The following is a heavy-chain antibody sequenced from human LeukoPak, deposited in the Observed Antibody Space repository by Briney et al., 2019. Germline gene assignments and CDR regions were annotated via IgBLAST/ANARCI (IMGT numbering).Heavy chain of an antibody. V-gene: IGHV1-2*02. CDR3: ARDNYIGYTSGRYSAY. D-gene: IGHD6-19*01. CDR1: GYTFTDLY. Sequence: ASVKVSCTASGYTFTDLYIHWVRQAPGQGLEWMGWINPKTGGTNYAQKFQGRVTMTRDTSISTAYMDLNSLRSEDTGVYYCARDNYIGYTSGRYSAYWGQGILVTVSS. J-gene: IGHJ4*02. CDR2: INPKTGGT.